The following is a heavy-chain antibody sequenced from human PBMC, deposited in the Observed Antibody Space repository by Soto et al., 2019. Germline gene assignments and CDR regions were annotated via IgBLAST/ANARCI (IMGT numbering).Heavy chain of an antibody. V-gene: IGHV6-1*01. CDR1: GDSVSSNSAA. CDR3: TRDRGGLGH. D-gene: IGHD3-10*01. Sequence: QVQLQQSGPGLLKPSQTLSLTCAISGDSVSSNSAAWNWIRQSPGRGLEWLGRTYYRSKWYYEYAFSVKSRITITTDTSRNQFSLQLSSVTPEDTAVYYCTRDRGGLGHWGQGTLVTVSS. J-gene: IGHJ4*02. CDR2: TYYRSKWYY.